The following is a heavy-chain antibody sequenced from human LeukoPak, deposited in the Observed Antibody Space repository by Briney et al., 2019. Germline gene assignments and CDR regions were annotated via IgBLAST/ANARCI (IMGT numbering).Heavy chain of an antibody. J-gene: IGHJ6*02. CDR1: GFTFDDYA. D-gene: IGHD2-15*01. V-gene: IGHV3-43*02. Sequence: GGSLRLSCAASGFTFDDYAMHWVRQAPGKGLEWVSIIDGDGGRKYYVGSVKGRFTISRDNSRDSLYLQMSSLRVEDTALYYCAKDSPSAGRRLDGWGQGTTVTASS. CDR2: IDGDGGRK. CDR3: AKDSPSAGRRLDG.